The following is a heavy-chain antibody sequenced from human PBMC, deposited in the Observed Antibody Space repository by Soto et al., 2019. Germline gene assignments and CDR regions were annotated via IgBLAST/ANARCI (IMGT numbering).Heavy chain of an antibody. V-gene: IGHV3-48*03. Sequence: EVQLVESGGGVVQPGGSLRLSCAASGFTFSSYEMNWVRQAPGTGLEGVSYISSSGSTIYYADSVKGRFTISRDNAKNALYLQMNSLRAEDTAVYYCAGDSRGYYDYGMDVWGQGTTVTVSS. J-gene: IGHJ6*02. CDR1: GFTFSSYE. CDR2: ISSSGSTI. D-gene: IGHD3-10*01. CDR3: AGDSRGYYDYGMDV.